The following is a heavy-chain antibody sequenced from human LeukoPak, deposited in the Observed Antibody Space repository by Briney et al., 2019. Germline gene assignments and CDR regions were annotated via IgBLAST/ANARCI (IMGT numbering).Heavy chain of an antibody. V-gene: IGHV4-61*02. D-gene: IGHD4-17*01. Sequence: KPSQTLSLTCTVSGYSISSGTYYWTWIRQPAGKGLEWIGRISTSGSTNYNPSLKSRVTISLDTSKNQFSLKLSSVTAADTAVYYCARIFIGDTVTTPFDYWGQGTLVTVSS. CDR1: GYSISSGTYY. J-gene: IGHJ4*02. CDR3: ARIFIGDTVTTPFDY. CDR2: ISTSGST.